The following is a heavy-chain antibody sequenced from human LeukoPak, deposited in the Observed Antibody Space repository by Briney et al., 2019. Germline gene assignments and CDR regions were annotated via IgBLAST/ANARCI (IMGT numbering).Heavy chain of an antibody. CDR1: GYTFTSYA. V-gene: IGHV7-4-1*02. Sequence: GASVKVSCKASGYTFTSYAMNWVRQAPGQGLEWMGWINTNTGNPTYAQGFTGRFVFSLDTSVSTAYLQISSLKAEDTAVYYCARDHDSSGYDAFDLWGQGTMVTVSS. J-gene: IGHJ3*01. D-gene: IGHD3-22*01. CDR3: ARDHDSSGYDAFDL. CDR2: INTNTGNP.